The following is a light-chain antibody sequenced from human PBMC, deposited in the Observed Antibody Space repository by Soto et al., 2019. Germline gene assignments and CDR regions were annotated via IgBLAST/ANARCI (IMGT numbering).Light chain of an antibody. Sequence: IQLTQSPSSLSASVGDRVTISCRASQDIGNYLAWYQQKPGEAPKLLIYDASTLQSGVPLRFGGSGSGTDLTLTISSLQPEDFATYYCQQLNKYPVTFGQGTRLEIK. CDR3: QQLNKYPVT. V-gene: IGKV1-9*01. CDR1: QDIGNY. CDR2: DAS. J-gene: IGKJ5*01.